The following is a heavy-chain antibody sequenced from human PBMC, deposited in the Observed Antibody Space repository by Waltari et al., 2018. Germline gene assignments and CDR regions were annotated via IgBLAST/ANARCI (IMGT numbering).Heavy chain of an antibody. V-gene: IGHV4-4*07. Sequence: QVQLQESGPGMVKPSGPLSLTCTVSGGSTSSNYWSWIRQHAGKGREWTVRIYTSGSTNYNPSLKSRVTMSVDTSKNQFSLKLSSVTAADTAVYYCARDSQYSSSWHDAFDIWGQGTMVTVSS. CDR3: ARDSQYSSSWHDAFDI. D-gene: IGHD6-13*01. CDR2: IYTSGST. CDR1: GGSTSSNY. J-gene: IGHJ3*02.